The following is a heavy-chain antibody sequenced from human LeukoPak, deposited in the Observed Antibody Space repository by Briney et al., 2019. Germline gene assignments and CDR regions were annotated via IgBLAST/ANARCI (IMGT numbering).Heavy chain of an antibody. CDR1: GGSFSGYY. V-gene: IGHV4-34*01. J-gene: IGHJ5*02. D-gene: IGHD5-18*01. CDR3: ARGGYSYGTWWFDP. Sequence: SETLSLTCAVYGGSFSGYYWSWIRHPPGKGLEWIGEINHSGSTNYNPSLKSRVTISVDTSKNQFSLKLSSVTAADTAVYYCARGGYSYGTWWFDPWGQGTLVTVSS. CDR2: INHSGST.